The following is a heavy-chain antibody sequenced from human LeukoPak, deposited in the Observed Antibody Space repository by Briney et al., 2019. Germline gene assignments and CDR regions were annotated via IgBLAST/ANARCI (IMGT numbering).Heavy chain of an antibody. D-gene: IGHD2-8*01. J-gene: IGHJ6*02. CDR2: IWYDGSNK. Sequence: GGSLRLSCVATVFTFSSYGMHWVRQAPGKGLEWVAVIWYDGSNKYYADSVKGRFTISRDNSKNTLYLQMNSLRAEDTAVYYCARDNDEGYYYYYSMDVWGQGTTVTVSS. V-gene: IGHV3-33*08. CDR3: ARDNDEGYYYYYSMDV. CDR1: VFTFSSYG.